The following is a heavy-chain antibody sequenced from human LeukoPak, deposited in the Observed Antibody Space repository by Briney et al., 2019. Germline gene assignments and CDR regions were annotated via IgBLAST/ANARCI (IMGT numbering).Heavy chain of an antibody. CDR2: IGAYNGDT. J-gene: IGHJ4*02. CDR3: TRDHCRGDNCPSFDY. Sequence: GASVRVSCNPSGYTFTSFSISWVRQAPGQGLEWMGWIGAYNGDTNYAQKFQGRVTMTTDTSTSTAYMDLRSLRSDDTAVYYCTRDHCRGDNCPSFDYWGQGTLVTVSS. CDR1: GYTFTSFS. D-gene: IGHD2-15*01. V-gene: IGHV1-18*04.